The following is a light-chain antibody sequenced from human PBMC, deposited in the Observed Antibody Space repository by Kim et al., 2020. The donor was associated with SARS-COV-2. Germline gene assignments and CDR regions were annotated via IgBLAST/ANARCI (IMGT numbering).Light chain of an antibody. Sequence: ASVGDRVTITCRASQDISNHLAWFQQKPGKVPERLIYNVSSLQSGVPSRFSGSGSGTEFTLTISSLQPEDFATYYCLQHNSFPLTFGGGTKVDIK. J-gene: IGKJ4*01. CDR2: NVS. CDR3: LQHNSFPLT. CDR1: QDISNH. V-gene: IGKV1-17*03.